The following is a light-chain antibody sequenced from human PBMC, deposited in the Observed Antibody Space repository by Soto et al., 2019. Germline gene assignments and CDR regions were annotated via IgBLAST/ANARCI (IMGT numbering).Light chain of an antibody. Sequence: DIQMTQSPSSLSASVGDRVTSTCRASQSITNNLNWYQQKPGKAPKLLIYAASSLQSGVPSRFSGSESGTDFTLSISSLQPEDFATYYCQQSYSTPRTFGQGTKVEIK. J-gene: IGKJ1*01. CDR3: QQSYSTPRT. V-gene: IGKV1-39*01. CDR1: QSITNN. CDR2: AAS.